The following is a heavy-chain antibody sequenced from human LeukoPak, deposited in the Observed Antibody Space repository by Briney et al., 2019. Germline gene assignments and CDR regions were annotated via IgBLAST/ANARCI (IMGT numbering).Heavy chain of an antibody. V-gene: IGHV3-7*03. CDR2: INLDGSGT. J-gene: IGHJ4*02. Sequence: GGSLRLSCTASGFTFSSYWMTWVRQTPEKGLEWVAQINLDGSGTNHVDSVKGRFTISRDNANNSVFLQMNNLRAEDSAIYYCARGARWAYYFDYWGQGSLVTVSS. D-gene: IGHD4-23*01. CDR1: GFTFSSYW. CDR3: ARGARWAYYFDY.